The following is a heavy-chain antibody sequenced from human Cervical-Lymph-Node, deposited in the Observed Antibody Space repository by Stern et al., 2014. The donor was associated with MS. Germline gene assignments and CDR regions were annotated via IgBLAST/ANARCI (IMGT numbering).Heavy chain of an antibody. CDR1: GGSIRAGTYY. Sequence: VQLVQSGPGLVRPSQTLSLTCTVSGGSIRAGTYYWSWIRQTAGKGLEWIGRMYSSGSIDYNPSLKSRVTISADRSKNQLPLKLSSVTAADTAVFYCARGRTNLAGDIYYYGMDVWGQGTTVTVSS. V-gene: IGHV4-61*02. J-gene: IGHJ6*02. D-gene: IGHD1-1*01. CDR3: ARGRTNLAGDIYYYGMDV. CDR2: MYSSGSI.